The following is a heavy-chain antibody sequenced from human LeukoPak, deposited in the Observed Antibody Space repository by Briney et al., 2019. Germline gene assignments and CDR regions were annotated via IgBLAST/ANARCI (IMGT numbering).Heavy chain of an antibody. CDR1: GGSISSYY. J-gene: IGHJ5*02. D-gene: IGHD3-10*01. Sequence: SETLSLTCTVSGGSISSYYWSWIRQPPGKGLEWIGYIYYSGSTNYNPSLKSRVTISVDTSKNQFSLKLSSVTAADTAVYYCARVDYYGSGSYYNWFDPWGQGILVTVSS. CDR3: ARVDYYGSGSYYNWFDP. V-gene: IGHV4-59*01. CDR2: IYYSGST.